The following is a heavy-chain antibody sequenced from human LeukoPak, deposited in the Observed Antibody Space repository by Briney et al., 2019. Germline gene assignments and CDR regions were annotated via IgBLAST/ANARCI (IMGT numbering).Heavy chain of an antibody. CDR2: LWYDGSNE. J-gene: IGHJ4*02. CDR1: GFTFSSYG. V-gene: IGHV3-33*01. CDR3: ARDHGYAFDY. Sequence: GTSLRLSCAASGFTFSSYGMHWVRQAPGKGLEWVAVLWYDGSNEYYADSVKGRFTISRDNSKNTLYLQMNSLRAEDTAVYYCARDHGYAFDYWGQGTLVTVSS. D-gene: IGHD5-12*01.